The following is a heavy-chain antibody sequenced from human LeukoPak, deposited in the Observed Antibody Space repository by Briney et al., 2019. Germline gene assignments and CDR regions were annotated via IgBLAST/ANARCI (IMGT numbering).Heavy chain of an antibody. D-gene: IGHD3-16*02. V-gene: IGHV3-30*02. J-gene: IGHJ4*02. CDR3: VKDYRYNSHFNY. CDR2: IRYDGSNDRTSE. Sequence: GGSLRLPCAASGFTFSSYGMHWARQTPGKGLEWVAFIRYDGSNDRTSEYYADSVTGRFTISRDNSKNALYLQMNSLRAEDTAVYYCVKDYRYNSHFNYWGQGTLVTVSS. CDR1: GFTFSSYG.